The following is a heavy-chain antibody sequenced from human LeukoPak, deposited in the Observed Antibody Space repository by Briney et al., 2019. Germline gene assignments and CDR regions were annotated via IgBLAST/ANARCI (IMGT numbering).Heavy chain of an antibody. Sequence: GGSLRLSCAASGFTFSSYEMNWVRQAPGKGLEWVSYISSSGSTRYYADSVKGRFTVSRDNAKNSLYLQMNSLRAEDTAVYYCAKDWTKTAMVLGGYFDYWGQGTLVTVSS. V-gene: IGHV3-48*03. CDR2: ISSSGSTR. D-gene: IGHD5-18*01. CDR1: GFTFSSYE. J-gene: IGHJ4*02. CDR3: AKDWTKTAMVLGGYFDY.